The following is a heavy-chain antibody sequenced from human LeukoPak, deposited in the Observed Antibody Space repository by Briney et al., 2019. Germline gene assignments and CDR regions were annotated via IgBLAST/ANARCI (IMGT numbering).Heavy chain of an antibody. J-gene: IGHJ4*02. CDR3: ATSRYYLDY. Sequence: GGSLRLSCAASGFKFNDYYMSWVRQAPGRGLKWVSSISGSGDTMRYADSVEGRFTISRDNAKNSVFLQINSLRAEDTAIYYCATSRYYLDYWGQGTLVTASS. V-gene: IGHV3-11*01. D-gene: IGHD3-16*02. CDR2: ISGSGDTM. CDR1: GFKFNDYY.